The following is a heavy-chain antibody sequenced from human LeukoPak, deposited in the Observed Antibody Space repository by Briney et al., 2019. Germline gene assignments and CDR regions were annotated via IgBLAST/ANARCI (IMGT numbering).Heavy chain of an antibody. CDR2: IGKSGDST. D-gene: IGHD6-6*01. Sequence: GGSLRLSCAASGFTFSTYGMSWVRQAPGKGLEWVSAIGKSGDSTYYADSMKGRFTISRDNSKNTLYLQMNSLRAEDTAVYYCAKDRGSSSDYWGQGTLVTVSS. J-gene: IGHJ4*02. CDR3: AKDRGSSSDY. V-gene: IGHV3-23*01. CDR1: GFTFSTYG.